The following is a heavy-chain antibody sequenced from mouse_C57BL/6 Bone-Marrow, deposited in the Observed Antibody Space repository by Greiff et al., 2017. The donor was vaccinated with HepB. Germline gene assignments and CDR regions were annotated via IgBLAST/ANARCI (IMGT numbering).Heavy chain of an antibody. CDR1: GYTFTSYG. CDR3: AMDYYGSSPRAY. CDR2: IYPSSGNT. D-gene: IGHD1-1*01. J-gene: IGHJ3*01. Sequence: VQLQESGAELARPGASVKLSCKASGYTFTSYGISWVKQRTGQGLEWIGEIYPSSGNTYYNEKFKGKATLTADKSSSTAYMELSSLTSEDSAVYFCAMDYYGSSPRAYWGQGTLVTVSA. V-gene: IGHV1-81*01.